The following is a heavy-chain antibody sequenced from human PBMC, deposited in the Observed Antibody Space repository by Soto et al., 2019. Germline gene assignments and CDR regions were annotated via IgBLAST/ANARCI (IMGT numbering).Heavy chain of an antibody. CDR2: ISGSGGSG. Sequence: EVQLLEAGGGLVQPGGSLRLSCAASGFTFSSYAMSWVRQAPGKGLEWVSTISGSGGSGYSADSVKGRFITFRDNSKNTLYLQMNSLRAEDTALYYCAKDTMFYRDAFDVWGQGTMVTVSS. V-gene: IGHV3-23*01. CDR3: AKDTMFYRDAFDV. J-gene: IGHJ3*01. CDR1: GFTFSSYA. D-gene: IGHD3-10*02.